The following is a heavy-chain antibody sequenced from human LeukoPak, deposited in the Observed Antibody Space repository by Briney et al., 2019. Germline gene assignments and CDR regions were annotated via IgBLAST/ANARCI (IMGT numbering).Heavy chain of an antibody. CDR2: INGDVTAT. J-gene: IGHJ4*02. CDR1: GFSFSAHW. CDR3: AQEKWWGARNN. D-gene: IGHD2-8*01. Sequence: PGGSLRLSCAASGFSFSAHWMHWVRQAPGKGLVWVAQINGDVTATNYAGSVKGRFTISRDNAKNTVHLQMSTLTAEDTAVYYCAQEKWWGARNNWAKGSLVTVSS. V-gene: IGHV3-74*01.